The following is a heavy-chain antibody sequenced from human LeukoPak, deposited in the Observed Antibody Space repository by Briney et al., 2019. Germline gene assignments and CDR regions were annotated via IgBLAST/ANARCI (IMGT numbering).Heavy chain of an antibody. CDR2: IHERGST. V-gene: IGHV4-38-2*01. Sequence: PSETLSLTCGVSGHSFSSASFWGWIRQPPGQGLEWIGSIHERGSTFYNPSLKSRVTISIDTSKNQFSLNVNSVTAADTAVYYCARASSPSNSWFDPWGQGTVVTVSS. D-gene: IGHD6-6*01. CDR1: GHSFSSASF. J-gene: IGHJ5*02. CDR3: ARASSPSNSWFDP.